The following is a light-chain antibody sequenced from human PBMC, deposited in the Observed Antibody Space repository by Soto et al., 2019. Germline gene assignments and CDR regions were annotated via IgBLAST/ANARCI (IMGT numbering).Light chain of an antibody. CDR3: QQYYSYMGT. V-gene: IGKV1-5*01. CDR1: QSFSSW. J-gene: IGKJ1*01. CDR2: DAS. Sequence: DIQMTQSPSTLSASVEDTVTMTCRASQSFSSWLAWYQQKPGKAPKLLIYDASTLQSGVPSRFSGNGSGTEFTLTISSLQPDDVATYYCQQYYSYMGTFGQGTKVDIK.